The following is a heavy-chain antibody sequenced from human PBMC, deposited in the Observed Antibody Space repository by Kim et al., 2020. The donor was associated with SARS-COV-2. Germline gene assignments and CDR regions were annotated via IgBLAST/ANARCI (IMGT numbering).Heavy chain of an antibody. CDR2: IYHSGST. Sequence: SETLSLTCAVSGGSISSSNWWSWVRQPPGKGLEWIGEIYHSGSTNYNPSLKSRVTISVDKSKNQFSLKLSSVTAADTAVYYCARGGLRYQRRRSGGWHGWFDPWGQGTLVTVSS. CDR3: ARGGLRYQRRRSGGWHGWFDP. V-gene: IGHV4-4*02. D-gene: IGHD3-9*01. CDR1: GGSISSSNW. J-gene: IGHJ5*02.